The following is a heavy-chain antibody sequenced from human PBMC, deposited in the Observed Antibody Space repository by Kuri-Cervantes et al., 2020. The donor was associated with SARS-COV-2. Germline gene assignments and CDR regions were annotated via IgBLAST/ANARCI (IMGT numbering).Heavy chain of an antibody. D-gene: IGHD6-13*01. CDR3: ARDAQLVDAFDI. CDR1: GFTFSSYA. V-gene: IGHV3-23*01. J-gene: IGHJ3*02. Sequence: GESLKISCAASGFTFSSYAMSWVRQAPGKGLEWVSAISGSGSTIYYADSVKGRFTISRDNAKNSLYLQMNSLRAEDTAVYYCARDAQLVDAFDIWGQGTMVTVSS. CDR2: ISGSGSTI.